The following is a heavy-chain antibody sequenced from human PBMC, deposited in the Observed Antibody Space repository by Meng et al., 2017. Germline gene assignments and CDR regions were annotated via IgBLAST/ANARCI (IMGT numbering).Heavy chain of an antibody. Sequence: VQLLQSGGGLVQPGGSLRLSCAASGFTLNNYWMHWVRQVPGKGLVWVSRISGDGSITNYADSVKGRFTISRDNAKNTLYLQMNSLRPEDTAVYYCLDEAPRSDYWGQGSLVTVSS. J-gene: IGHJ4*02. V-gene: IGHV3-74*01. D-gene: IGHD1-1*01. CDR3: LDEAPRSDY. CDR1: GFTLNNYW. CDR2: ISGDGSIT.